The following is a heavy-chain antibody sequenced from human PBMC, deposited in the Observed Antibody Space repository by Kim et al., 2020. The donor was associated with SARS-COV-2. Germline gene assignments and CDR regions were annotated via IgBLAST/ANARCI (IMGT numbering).Heavy chain of an antibody. D-gene: IGHD2-2*01. Sequence: GGSLRLSCAASGFTFSSYAMSWVRQAPGKGLEWVSAISGSGGSTYYADSVKGRFTISRDNSKNTLYLQMNSLRAEDTAVYYCAKCQAGSVAVFGPTYYPMPLDYWGQGTLVTVSS. V-gene: IGHV3-23*01. CDR2: ISGSGGST. J-gene: IGHJ4*02. CDR3: AKCQAGSVAVFGPTYYPMPLDY. CDR1: GFTFSSYA.